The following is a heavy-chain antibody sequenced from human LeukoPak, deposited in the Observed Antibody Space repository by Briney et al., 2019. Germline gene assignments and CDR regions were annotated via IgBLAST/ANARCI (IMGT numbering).Heavy chain of an antibody. D-gene: IGHD5-24*01. V-gene: IGHV4-31*03. J-gene: IGHJ2*01. CDR3: ARAARDIKAWYFDL. Sequence: SQTLSLTCTVSGGSISSGGYYWSWIRQHPGKGLEWIGYIYYSGSTYYNPSLKSRATISVDTSKNQFSLKLSSVTAADTAVYYCARAARDIKAWYFDLWGRGTLVTVSS. CDR1: GGSISSGGYY. CDR2: IYYSGST.